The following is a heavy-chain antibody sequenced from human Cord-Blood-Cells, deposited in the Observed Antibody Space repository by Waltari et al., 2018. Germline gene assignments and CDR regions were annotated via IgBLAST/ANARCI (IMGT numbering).Heavy chain of an antibody. CDR1: GYPFTGSY. D-gene: IGHD6-13*01. J-gene: IGHJ3*02. Sequence: QVQLVQSGVEVKKTGASVQVSCKASGYPFTGSYMNWVRSAPGQGLEWMGWINPNSGGTNYAQKFQGRVTMTRDTSISTAYMELSRLRSDDTAVYYCARANSSSPTGAFDIWGQGTMVTVSS. CDR2: INPNSGGT. V-gene: IGHV1-2*02. CDR3: ARANSSSPTGAFDI.